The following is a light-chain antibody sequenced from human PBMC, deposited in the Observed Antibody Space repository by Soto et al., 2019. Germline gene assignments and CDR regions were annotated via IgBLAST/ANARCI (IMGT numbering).Light chain of an antibody. V-gene: IGLV4-69*01. Sequence: QSVLTQSPSASASLGASVRLTCTLNSYRSSYAIAWHQQQPEKGPRYLMKINSDGSHTKGDGIPDRFSGSSSGAERHLTISSHQSDEEAEYYCHTWGIRARVLFGGGTQLTVL. J-gene: IGLJ7*01. CDR3: HTWGIRARVL. CDR1: SYRSSYA. CDR2: INSDGSH.